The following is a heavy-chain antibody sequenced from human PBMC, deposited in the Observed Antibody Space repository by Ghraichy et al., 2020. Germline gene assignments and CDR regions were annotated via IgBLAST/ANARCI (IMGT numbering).Heavy chain of an antibody. V-gene: IGHV3-21*01. D-gene: IGHD3-3*01. J-gene: IGHJ6*02. Sequence: GGSLRLSCAASGFTFSSYSMNWVRQAPGKGLEWVSSISSSSSYIYYADSVKGRFTISRDNAKNSLYLQMNSLRAEDTAVYYCARDLDLEQPPGVYYYGMDVWGQGTTVTVSS. CDR1: GFTFSSYS. CDR2: ISSSSSYI. CDR3: ARDLDLEQPPGVYYYGMDV.